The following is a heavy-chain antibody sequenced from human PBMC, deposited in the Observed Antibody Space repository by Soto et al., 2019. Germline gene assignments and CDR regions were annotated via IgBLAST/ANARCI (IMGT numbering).Heavy chain of an antibody. Sequence: GGSLRLSCAASGFTFSSYEMNWVRQAPGKGLEWVSYISSSGTTIYYADSVKGRFTVSRDNAKNSLYLQMNSLRAEDTAVCYCARIGDTAMYYFGMGVWGQGTTVTVSS. D-gene: IGHD5-18*01. V-gene: IGHV3-48*03. J-gene: IGHJ6*02. CDR3: ARIGDTAMYYFGMGV. CDR1: GFTFSSYE. CDR2: ISSSGTTI.